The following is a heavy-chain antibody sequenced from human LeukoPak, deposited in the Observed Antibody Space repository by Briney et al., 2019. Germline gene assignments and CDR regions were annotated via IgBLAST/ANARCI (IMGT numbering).Heavy chain of an antibody. D-gene: IGHD1-26*01. Sequence: GGSLRLSCAASGFTFSSYAMHWVRQAPGKGLEYVSAISSNGGSTYYANSVKGRFTISRDNSKNTLYLQMGSLRAEDMAVYFCVKGKWEDNHYYYGLDVWGQGTTVSVAS. J-gene: IGHJ6*02. CDR3: VKGKWEDNHYYYGLDV. CDR1: GFTFSSYA. CDR2: ISSNGGST. V-gene: IGHV3-64*01.